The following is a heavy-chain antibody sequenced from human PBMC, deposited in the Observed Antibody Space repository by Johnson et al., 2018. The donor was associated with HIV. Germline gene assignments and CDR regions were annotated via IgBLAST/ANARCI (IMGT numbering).Heavy chain of an antibody. CDR3: AKVLAGIAARPLTFDAFDI. CDR1: GFTVSSNY. CDR2: IYSGGST. J-gene: IGHJ3*02. D-gene: IGHD6-6*01. Sequence: MLLVESGGGLVQPGGSLRLSCAASGFTVSSNYMSWVRQAPGKGLEWVSVIYSGGSTYYADSVKGRFTISRDNSKNTLYLQMNSLRAEDTAVYYCAKVLAGIAARPLTFDAFDIWGQGTMVTVSS. V-gene: IGHV3-66*01.